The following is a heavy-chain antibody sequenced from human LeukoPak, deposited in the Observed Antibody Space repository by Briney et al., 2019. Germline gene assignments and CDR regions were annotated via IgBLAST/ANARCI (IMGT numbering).Heavy chain of an antibody. Sequence: AASVKVSCKASRYSFTAYHIHWVRQAPGQGLEWLGRLNPRTGDTNYAQKFQGRVTMTRDTSISTAYMELNGLRFDDTAVYFCAKHRLRLTGGDFDSWGQGTLVTVSS. CDR3: AKHRLRLTGGDFDS. V-gene: IGHV1-2*06. D-gene: IGHD3-9*01. CDR1: RYSFTAYH. CDR2: LNPRTGDT. J-gene: IGHJ4*02.